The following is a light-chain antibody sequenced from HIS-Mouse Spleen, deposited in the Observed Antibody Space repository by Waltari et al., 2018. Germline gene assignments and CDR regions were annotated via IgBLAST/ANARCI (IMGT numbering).Light chain of an antibody. V-gene: IGKV1-39*01. CDR1: QVISSY. CDR2: AAS. J-gene: IGKJ1*01. CDR3: QQSYSTPGT. Sequence: DIQMTQPPSSLSASVGNIVTITCRASQVISSYLTWYQKKPGKAPKLLIYAASSLQSGVPSRFSGSGSGTDFTLTISSLQPEDFATYYCQQSYSTPGTFGQGTKVEIK.